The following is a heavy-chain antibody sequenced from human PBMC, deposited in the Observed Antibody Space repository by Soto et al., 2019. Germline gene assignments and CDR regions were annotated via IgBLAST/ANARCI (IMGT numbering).Heavy chain of an antibody. Sequence: GGSLRLSCAASGFTFSSYSMNWVRQAPGKGLEWVSYISSSSSTIYYADSVKGRFTISRDNAKNSLYLQMNSLRAEDTAVYYCAKSCSGGSCLGSFDYWGQGTLVTVSS. CDR3: AKSCSGGSCLGSFDY. CDR1: GFTFSSYS. D-gene: IGHD2-15*01. J-gene: IGHJ4*02. V-gene: IGHV3-48*01. CDR2: ISSSSSTI.